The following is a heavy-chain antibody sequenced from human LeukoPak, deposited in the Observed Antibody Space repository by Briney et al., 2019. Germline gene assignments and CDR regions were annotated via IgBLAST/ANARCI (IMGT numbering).Heavy chain of an antibody. D-gene: IGHD6-13*01. Sequence: SETLSLTCSVSGYSISSAYYWGWIRQPPGKGLEWIGTMYHSGSTNYNPSLKSRVTISVDTSKNQFSLQLNSVTPEDTAVYHCAREYSSSWSGFDYWGQGTLVTVSS. V-gene: IGHV4-38-2*02. J-gene: IGHJ4*02. CDR2: MYHSGST. CDR1: GYSISSAYY. CDR3: AREYSSSWSGFDY.